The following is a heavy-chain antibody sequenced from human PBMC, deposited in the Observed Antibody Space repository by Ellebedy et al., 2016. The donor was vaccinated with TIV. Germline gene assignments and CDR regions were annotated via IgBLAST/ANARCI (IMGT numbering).Heavy chain of an antibody. CDR3: YSGGY. D-gene: IGHD1-26*01. J-gene: IGHJ4*02. V-gene: IGHV3-33*03. Sequence: GESLKISXAASGFNFINNAIHWVRQAPGKGLQWVAVIWFDTSNKYYAESVKGRFTISRDNAKNSLYLQMNSLRAEDTAVYYTYSGGYWGQGTLVTVSS. CDR1: GFNFINNA. CDR2: IWFDTSNK.